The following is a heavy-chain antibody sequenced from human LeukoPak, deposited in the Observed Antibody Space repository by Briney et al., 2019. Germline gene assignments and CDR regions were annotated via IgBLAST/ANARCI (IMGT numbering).Heavy chain of an antibody. D-gene: IGHD3-9*01. CDR2: ISGSGGST. J-gene: IGHJ6*02. CDR1: GFTFSSYA. Sequence: PGGFLRLSCAASGFTFSSYAMSWVRQAPGKGLEWVSAISGSGGSTYYADSVKGRFTISRDNSKNTLYLQMNSLRAEDTAVYYCAKDRGYDIWPRPVWGQGTTVTVSS. CDR3: AKDRGYDIWPRPV. V-gene: IGHV3-23*01.